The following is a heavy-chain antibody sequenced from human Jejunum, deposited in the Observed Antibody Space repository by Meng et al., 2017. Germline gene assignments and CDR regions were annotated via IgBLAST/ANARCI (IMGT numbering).Heavy chain of an antibody. V-gene: IGHV6-1*01. CDR2: TYYRSKWYI. CDR3: AGGGLVRSTRGYFDY. J-gene: IGHJ4*02. Sequence: QIQLQQSGPGLMKPSQTLSLPFAISGDRVSSNSAGWNWIRQSPSRGLEWLGRTYYRSKWYIDYAVSVKSRITINPDTSKNQFSLHLNSVTPEDTAVYYCAGGGLVRSTRGYFDYWGQGTLVTVSS. D-gene: IGHD1-26*01. CDR1: GDRVSSNSAG.